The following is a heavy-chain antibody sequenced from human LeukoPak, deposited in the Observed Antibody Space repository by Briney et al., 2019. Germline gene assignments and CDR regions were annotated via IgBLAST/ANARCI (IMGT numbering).Heavy chain of an antibody. V-gene: IGHV3-48*03. D-gene: IGHD3-16*01. CDR3: AKDQGRGGFGLDC. CDR1: GLTFSNYE. CDR2: ISGSGSRI. J-gene: IGHJ4*02. Sequence: GGSLRLSCAGSGLTFSNYEMNWVRQAPGKGLEWVSFISGSGSRIYYADSVRGRFTISRDNAKNSLYLQMNNLRADDTAVYYCAKDQGRGGFGLDCWGQGTLVTVSS.